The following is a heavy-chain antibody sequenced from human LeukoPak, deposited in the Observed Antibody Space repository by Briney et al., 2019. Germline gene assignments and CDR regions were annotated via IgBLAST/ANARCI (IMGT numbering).Heavy chain of an antibody. Sequence: GGSLRLSCAASGFTVSSNYMSWVRQAPGKGLEWVSVIYSGGSTYYADSVKGRFSISRDNAKNTLYLQMNSLRAEDTALYYCAGEPYDILTGDGDWFDPWGQGTLVTVSS. CDR1: GFTVSSNY. D-gene: IGHD3-9*01. V-gene: IGHV3-53*01. CDR3: AGEPYDILTGDGDWFDP. J-gene: IGHJ5*02. CDR2: IYSGGST.